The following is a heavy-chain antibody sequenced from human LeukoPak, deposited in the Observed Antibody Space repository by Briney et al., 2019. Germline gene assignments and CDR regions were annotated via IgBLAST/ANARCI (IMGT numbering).Heavy chain of an antibody. Sequence: ASVKVSCKASGYTFTGYYMHWVRQAPGQGLEWMGWINPNSGGTNYAQKFQGRVTMTRDTSISTAYMELSRLRSDDTAVYYCTIVVVPAAIQPIDYWGQGTLVNVSS. V-gene: IGHV1-2*02. CDR1: GYTFTGYY. CDR3: TIVVVPAAIQPIDY. D-gene: IGHD2-2*02. CDR2: INPNSGGT. J-gene: IGHJ4*02.